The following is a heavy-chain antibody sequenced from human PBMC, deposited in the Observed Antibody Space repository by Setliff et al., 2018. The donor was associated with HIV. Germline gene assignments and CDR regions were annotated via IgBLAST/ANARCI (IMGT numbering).Heavy chain of an antibody. J-gene: IGHJ3*02. CDR3: ARNTDVDSVYRPFHI. D-gene: IGHD1-26*01. Sequence: PGGSLRLSCAVSGFTFSNFPMNWVRQAPGKGLEWVSTISSDAVTRTIYYADSVKGRFTISRDNAKNSLYLQMNSLRAEDTAVYYCARNTDVDSVYRPFHIWGQGTMVTVSS. CDR2: ISSDAVTRTI. CDR1: GFTFSNFP. V-gene: IGHV3-48*04.